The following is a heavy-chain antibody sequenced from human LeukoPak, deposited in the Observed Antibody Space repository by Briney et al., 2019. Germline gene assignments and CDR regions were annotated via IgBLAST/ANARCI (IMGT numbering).Heavy chain of an antibody. J-gene: IGHJ4*02. V-gene: IGHV3-30*04. D-gene: IGHD4-23*01. CDR2: ISYDGRDK. CDR3: ARDLGGNSADYYFDY. Sequence: GGSLRLSCAASGFTFSTYAMHCVRQAPGKGLEWVAVISYDGRDKHYADSVKGRFTISRDNSKNTVFLQMNSLRADDTAVYYCARDLGGNSADYYFDYWGQGTLVTVSS. CDR1: GFTFSTYA.